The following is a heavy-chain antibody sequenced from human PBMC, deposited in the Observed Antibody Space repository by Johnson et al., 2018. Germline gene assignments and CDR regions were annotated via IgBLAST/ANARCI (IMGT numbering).Heavy chain of an antibody. CDR3: ARVATYYYDSIDAFDI. J-gene: IGHJ3*02. CDR2: IKQDGSEK. Sequence: EVQLVESGGGLVQPGGSLRLSCAASGFTFSSYWMSWVRQAPGKGLEWVANIKQDGSEKYYVDSVKGRFTISRDNAKNSLYLQMNSLGAEDTAVYYCARVATYYYDSIDAFDIWGQGTMVTVSS. D-gene: IGHD3-22*01. CDR1: GFTFSSYW. V-gene: IGHV3-7*01.